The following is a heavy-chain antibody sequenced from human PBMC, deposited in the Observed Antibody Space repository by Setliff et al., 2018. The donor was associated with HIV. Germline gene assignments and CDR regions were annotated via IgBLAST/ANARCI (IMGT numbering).Heavy chain of an antibody. CDR2: IYHSGST. J-gene: IGHJ4*02. CDR1: GYSISSGYY. D-gene: IGHD3-22*01. CDR3: ARQAIFGYYDSSGYLDY. Sequence: SETLSLTCAVSGYSISSGYYWGWIRQPPGKGLEWIGSIYHSGSTYYNPSLKSRVTISVDTSKNQFSLKLSSVTASDTAVYYCARQAIFGYYDSSGYLDYWGQGTLVTVSS. V-gene: IGHV4-38-2*01.